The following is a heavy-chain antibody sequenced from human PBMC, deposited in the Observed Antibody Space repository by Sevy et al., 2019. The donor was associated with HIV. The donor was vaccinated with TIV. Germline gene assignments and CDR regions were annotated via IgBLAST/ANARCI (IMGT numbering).Heavy chain of an antibody. CDR1: GYSFTSHW. V-gene: IGHV5-51*01. CDR3: ATSHSGYFDSSGYYIY. Sequence: GESLKISCKGSGYSFTSHWIGWVRHMPGKGLEWMGIIYPDDSDTRYSPSFQGQVTFSADKSISTAYLQRSSLKASDTAMYYCATSHSGYFDSSGYYIYWGQGTLVTVSS. CDR2: IYPDDSDT. J-gene: IGHJ4*02. D-gene: IGHD3-22*01.